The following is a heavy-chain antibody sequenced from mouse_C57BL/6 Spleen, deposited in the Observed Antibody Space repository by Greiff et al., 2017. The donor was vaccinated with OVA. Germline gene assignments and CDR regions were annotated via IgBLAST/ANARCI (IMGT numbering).Heavy chain of an antibody. Sequence: EVKLMESGGGLVQPGGSLKLSCAASGFTFSDYGMAWVRQAPRKGPEWVAFISNLAYSIDYADTVTGRFTISREKAKNTLYLEMSSLRSEDTAMYYCARQRDYYGNYDWYFDVWGTGTTVTVSS. CDR2: ISNLAYSI. V-gene: IGHV5-15*01. J-gene: IGHJ1*03. CDR3: ARQRDYYGNYDWYFDV. CDR1: GFTFSDYG. D-gene: IGHD2-1*01.